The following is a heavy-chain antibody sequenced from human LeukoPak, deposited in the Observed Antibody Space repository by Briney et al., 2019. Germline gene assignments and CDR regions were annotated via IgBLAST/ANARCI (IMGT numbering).Heavy chain of an antibody. V-gene: IGHV3-9*01. CDR3: AKDARAGYLDY. D-gene: IGHD3-9*01. J-gene: IGHJ4*02. CDR2: ISWNSGSI. Sequence: SGISWNSGSIGYADSVKGRFTISRDNAKNSLYLQMNSLRAEDTALYYCAKDARAGYLDYWGQGTLVTVSS.